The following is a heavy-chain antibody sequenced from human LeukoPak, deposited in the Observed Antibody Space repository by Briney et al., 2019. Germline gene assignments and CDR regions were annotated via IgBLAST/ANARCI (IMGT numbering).Heavy chain of an antibody. CDR2: IYYSGST. J-gene: IGHJ5*02. CDR1: GGSISPYS. CDR3: ARNVIVPTSASGYWFDP. Sequence: SETLSLTCTVSGGSISPYSWTWIRQPPGKGLEWIGYIYYSGSTNYNPFLKSRVTISVDTSKNQFSLKLSSVTAADTAVYYCARNVIVPTSASGYWFDPWGQGTLVTVSS. D-gene: IGHD2/OR15-2a*01. V-gene: IGHV4-59*01.